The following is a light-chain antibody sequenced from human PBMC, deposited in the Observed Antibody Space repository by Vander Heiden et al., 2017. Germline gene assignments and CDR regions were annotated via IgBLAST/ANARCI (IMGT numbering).Light chain of an antibody. J-gene: IGLJ2*01. V-gene: IGLV2-14*01. CDR3: SSYTSSSTVV. CDR2: DVS. Sequence: QSALTQPASVSGSPGQSLTISCPGPRCDVGGYNYVSWYQQHPGKAPNLMIYDVSNRPSGVSNRFSCSKSGSTASLTISGLQADDEADYYCSSYTSSSTVVFGGGTKLTVL. CDR1: RCDVGGYNY.